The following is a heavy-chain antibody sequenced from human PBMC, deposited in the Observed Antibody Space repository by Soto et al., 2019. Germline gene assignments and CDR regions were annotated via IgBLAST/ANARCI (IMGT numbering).Heavy chain of an antibody. CDR3: ARQGGISLLRGIMNAMDA. D-gene: IGHD3-10*01. CDR1: GFRISDYY. J-gene: IGHJ6*02. CDR2: ISSTGSNT. Sequence: QVQLVESGGGLVKPGGSLRLSCAASGFRISDYYMSWVRQAPGKGPEWVSSISSTGSNTNHADSVKGRFRISRDNAANSLFLEMNSLRAEDTALYYCARQGGISLLRGIMNAMDAWGQGTTVTVSS. V-gene: IGHV3-11*05.